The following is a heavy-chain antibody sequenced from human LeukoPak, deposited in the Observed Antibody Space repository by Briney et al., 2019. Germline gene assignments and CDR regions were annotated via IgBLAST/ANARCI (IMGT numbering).Heavy chain of an antibody. V-gene: IGHV1-69*05. D-gene: IGHD6-6*01. J-gene: IGHJ6*03. CDR1: GGTFSSYA. Sequence: ASVKVSCKASGGTFSSYAISWVRQAPGQGLEWMGGIIPIFGTANYAQKFQGRVTITTDESTSTAYMELSSLRSEDTAVYYCARDNAPARNYYYYMDVWGKGTTVTVS. CDR3: ARDNAPARNYYYYMDV. CDR2: IIPIFGTA.